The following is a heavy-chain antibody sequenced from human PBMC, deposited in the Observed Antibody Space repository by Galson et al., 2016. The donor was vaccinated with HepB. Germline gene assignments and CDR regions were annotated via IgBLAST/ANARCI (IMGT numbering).Heavy chain of an antibody. CDR1: GFTFSTYS. CDR2: IRGGNTNT. D-gene: IGHD3-9*01. CDR3: ARDHDWAFDY. J-gene: IGHJ4*02. Sequence: SLRLSCAASGFTFSTYSMNWVRQAPGKGPEWIAYIRGGNTNTDYAVSVKGRFTISRDDATNSLFLQMNSLRDEDTAIYYCARDHDWAFDYWGQGTLVSVSS. V-gene: IGHV3-48*02.